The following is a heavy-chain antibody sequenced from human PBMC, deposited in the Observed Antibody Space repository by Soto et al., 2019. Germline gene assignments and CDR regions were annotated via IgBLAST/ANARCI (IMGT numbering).Heavy chain of an antibody. V-gene: IGHV4-34*02. CDR3: ARSRNLDV. Sequence: QVQLQQWGAGLLKPSETLSLTCAVYGGSFSDYYWTWIRQPPGKGLEWIGVVNYLGNTNYSPSLLGRVTISIDTSKNQLSLELTSVTAADTAVYYCARSRNLDVWGQGTTVTVSS. CDR2: VNYLGNT. J-gene: IGHJ6*02. D-gene: IGHD1-1*01. CDR1: GGSFSDYY.